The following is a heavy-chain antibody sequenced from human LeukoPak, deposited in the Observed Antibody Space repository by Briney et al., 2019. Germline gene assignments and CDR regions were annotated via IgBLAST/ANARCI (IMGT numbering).Heavy chain of an antibody. V-gene: IGHV3-9*02. D-gene: IGHD6-19*01. CDR3: AKDAYSSGWFYYFDY. Sequence: GGSLRLSCAASGFTSDDYAMHWVRQAPGKGLEWVSGISWNSGSIGYADSVKGRFTISRDNAKNSLYLQMNSLRAEDTALYYCAKDAYSSGWFYYFDYWGQGTLVTVSS. J-gene: IGHJ4*02. CDR2: ISWNSGSI. CDR1: GFTSDDYA.